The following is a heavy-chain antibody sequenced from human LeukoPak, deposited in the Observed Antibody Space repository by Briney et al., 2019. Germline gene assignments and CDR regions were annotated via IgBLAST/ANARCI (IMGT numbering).Heavy chain of an antibody. D-gene: IGHD3-16*01. V-gene: IGHV3-30*02. CDR2: IWHDATKI. CDR1: GFTFSTYG. CDR3: AKDHVTWGNRYFDH. Sequence: GGSLRLFCAASGFTFSTYGMHWVRQAPGKGLEWVAFIWHDATKISYADSVQGRFTISRDNSKNTLYLEMNSLSGEDTALYYCAKDHVTWGNRYFDHWGQGTLGTVSS. J-gene: IGHJ4*02.